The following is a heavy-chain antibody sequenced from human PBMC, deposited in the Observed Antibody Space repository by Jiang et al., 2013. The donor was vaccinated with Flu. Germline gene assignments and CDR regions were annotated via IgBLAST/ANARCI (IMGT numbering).Heavy chain of an antibody. D-gene: IGHD5-18*01. V-gene: IGHV5-51*01. Sequence: GAEVKKPGESLRISCKGSGYNFPIHWIGWVRQMPGKGLEWMGIIYPSDSETRYSPSFQGQVTISADKSTTTAYLQWNNLKASDTAMYYCMITYSYASIDDWGQGTLVTVSS. CDR1: GYNFPIHW. CDR3: MITYSYASIDD. CDR2: IYPSDSET. J-gene: IGHJ4*02.